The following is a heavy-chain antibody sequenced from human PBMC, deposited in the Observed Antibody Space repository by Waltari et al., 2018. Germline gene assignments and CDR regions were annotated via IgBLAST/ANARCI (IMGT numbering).Heavy chain of an antibody. V-gene: IGHV3-23*04. Sequence: EVRLVESGGGLVKPGGSLRLSCAASGFTFSSYAMNWVRQAPGKGLGWVAGLSANGSRTFYAASVKGRFTISRDNANNTLYAQMTSLTPEDTATYYCAMSLTVLVRADHWGQGTLVAVSS. D-gene: IGHD1-26*01. CDR2: LSANGSRT. CDR3: AMSLTVLVRADH. J-gene: IGHJ4*02. CDR1: GFTFSSYA.